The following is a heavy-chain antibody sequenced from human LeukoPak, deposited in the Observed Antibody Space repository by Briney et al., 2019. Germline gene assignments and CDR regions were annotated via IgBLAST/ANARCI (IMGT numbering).Heavy chain of an antibody. V-gene: IGHV4-30-2*01. CDR2: IYHSGST. J-gene: IGHJ4*02. Sequence: SQTLSLTCAVSGGSISSGGYSWSWIRQPPGKGLEWIGYIYHSGSTYYNPSLKSRVTISVDRSKNQFSLKLSSVTAADTAVYYCARGGREDHNWNYMYFDYWGQGTLVTASS. D-gene: IGHD1-7*01. CDR3: ARGGREDHNWNYMYFDY. CDR1: GGSISSGGYS.